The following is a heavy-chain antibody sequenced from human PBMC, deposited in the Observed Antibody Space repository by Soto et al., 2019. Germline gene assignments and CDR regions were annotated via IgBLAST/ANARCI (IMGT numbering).Heavy chain of an antibody. CDR1: GFSFSSYV. CDR2: ISDSGGST. D-gene: IGHD6-13*01. Sequence: GGSLRLSCAASGFSFSSYVMGWFRQSPGKGLERVSSISDSGGSTYYADSVKGRFSISRDNSKNTLFLQMNSLRAEDTAVYYCAYSSTPFDYWGQGTLVTVSS. CDR3: AYSSTPFDY. J-gene: IGHJ4*02. V-gene: IGHV3-23*01.